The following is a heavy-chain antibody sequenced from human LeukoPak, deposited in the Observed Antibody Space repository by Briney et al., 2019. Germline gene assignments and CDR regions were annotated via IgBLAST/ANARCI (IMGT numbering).Heavy chain of an antibody. D-gene: IGHD3-10*01. CDR2: ISSSSSYI. CDR1: GFTFSSYS. Sequence: GGSLSLSCAASGFTFSSYSMNWVRQAPGKGLGWVSSISSSSSYIYYADSVKGRFTISRDNVKNSLYLQKNSLKAEDTAVYYCARVQGRQADYWGQGTLVTVSS. J-gene: IGHJ4*02. CDR3: ARVQGRQADY. V-gene: IGHV3-21*01.